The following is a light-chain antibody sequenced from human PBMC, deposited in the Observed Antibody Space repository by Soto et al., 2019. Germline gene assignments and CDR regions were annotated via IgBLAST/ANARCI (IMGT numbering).Light chain of an antibody. CDR3: QQYNNWLRWT. V-gene: IGKV3-15*01. J-gene: IGKJ1*01. Sequence: EIVMTQSPATLSVSPGERATLSRWASQNIGTNLAWYQQRPGQGPRLLIYDASTRATGIPARFSGSGSGTDFTLTISSLQAEDFAIYYCQQYNNWLRWTFGQGTKVDIK. CDR2: DAS. CDR1: QNIGTN.